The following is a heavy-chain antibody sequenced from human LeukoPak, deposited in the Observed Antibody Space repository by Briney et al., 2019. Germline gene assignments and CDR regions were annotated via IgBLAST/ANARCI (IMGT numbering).Heavy chain of an antibody. CDR2: IYYSGST. CDR1: GGSISSYY. Sequence: SETLSLTCTVSGGSISSYYWSWIRQPPGKGLEWIGYIYYSGSTNYNPSLKSRVTISVDTSKNQFSLKLSSVTAADTAVYYCARLEYGAFDYWGRGTLVTVSS. D-gene: IGHD2-2*01. V-gene: IGHV4-59*01. CDR3: ARLEYGAFDY. J-gene: IGHJ4*02.